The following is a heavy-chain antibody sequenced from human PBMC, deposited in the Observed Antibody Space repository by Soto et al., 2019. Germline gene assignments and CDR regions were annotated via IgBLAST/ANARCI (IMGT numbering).Heavy chain of an antibody. CDR2: IIPIFGTA. D-gene: IGHD6-6*01. CDR3: ARKARYSSSSPFDY. J-gene: IGHJ4*02. V-gene: IGHV1-69*06. CDR1: GGTFSSYA. Sequence: SVKVSCKASGGTFSSYAISWVRQAPGQGLEWMGGIIPIFGTANYAQKFQGRVTITADKSMSTAYMELSSLRSEDTAVYYCARKARYSSSSPFDYWGQGTLVTVSS.